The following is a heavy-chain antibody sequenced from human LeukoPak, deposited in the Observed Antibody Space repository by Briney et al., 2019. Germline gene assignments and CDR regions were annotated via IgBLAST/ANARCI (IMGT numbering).Heavy chain of an antibody. Sequence: ASVKVSCKASGYTLTDYYMHWVRQAPGQGLEWLGWINPNSGGTNYAQKFQGRVTMTRDTSISTAYMELSRLRSDDTAVYYCAREYYDSSAYNQEAIDYWGQGTLATVSS. CDR3: AREYYDSSAYNQEAIDY. CDR1: GYTLTDYY. D-gene: IGHD3-22*01. J-gene: IGHJ4*02. V-gene: IGHV1-2*02. CDR2: INPNSGGT.